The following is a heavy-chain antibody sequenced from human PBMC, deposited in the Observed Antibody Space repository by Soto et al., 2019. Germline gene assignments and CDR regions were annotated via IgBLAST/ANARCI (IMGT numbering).Heavy chain of an antibody. V-gene: IGHV4-4*02. Sequence: SSETLSLTCAVSGGSISSSNWWSWVRQPPGKGLEWIGEIYHSGSTNYNPSLKSRVTISVDKSKNQFSLKLSSVTAADTAVYYCARVRGSGSYYRNYYSYGMDVWGQGTTVTVSS. CDR1: GGSISSSNW. CDR2: IYHSGST. D-gene: IGHD3-10*01. CDR3: ARVRGSGSYYRNYYSYGMDV. J-gene: IGHJ6*02.